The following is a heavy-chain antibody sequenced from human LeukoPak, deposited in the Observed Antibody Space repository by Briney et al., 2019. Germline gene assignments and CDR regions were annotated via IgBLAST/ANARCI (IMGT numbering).Heavy chain of an antibody. V-gene: IGHV4-39*01. D-gene: IGHD3-22*01. CDR1: AGSVSSSRYY. CDR2: ISYSGST. CDR3: ARGPPYHYDGTGYYFFDF. Sequence: SETLSLTCTVSAGSVSSSRYYWGWLRQPPGKGLQWIVSISYSGSTYYHPSLKSRFTITVYTSKNQFSLKLSAVTAADTAVYYCARGPPYHYDGTGYYFFDFWGQGTLVTVSS. J-gene: IGHJ4*02.